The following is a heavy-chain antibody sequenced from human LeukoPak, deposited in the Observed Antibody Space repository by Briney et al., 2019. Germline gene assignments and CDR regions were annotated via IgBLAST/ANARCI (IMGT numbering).Heavy chain of an antibody. V-gene: IGHV3-23*01. CDR2: VSRSDGNT. D-gene: IGHD2-15*01. CDR3: AKRDYCRGANCAFDY. CDR1: GFTSTSYP. Sequence: PGGSLRLSCAASGFTSTSYPMSWIRQAPGKGLEWVSTVSRSDGNTYYADSVKGRFTIARDSSKNTLYLQMNSLRAEDTAVYYYAKRDYCRGANCAFDYWGQGTLVTVSS. J-gene: IGHJ4*02.